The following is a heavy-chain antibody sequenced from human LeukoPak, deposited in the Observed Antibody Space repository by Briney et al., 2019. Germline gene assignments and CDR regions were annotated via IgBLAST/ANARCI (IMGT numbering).Heavy chain of an antibody. CDR1: GYSISSGYY. V-gene: IGHV4-38-2*02. CDR3: ARFQSRLYYYYYMDV. J-gene: IGHJ6*03. CDR2: IYHSGST. Sequence: SETLSLTCTVSGYSISSGYYWAWIRQPPGKGLEWIGSIYHSGSTYYNPSLQSRVTISVDTSKNQFSLKLSSVTAADTAVYYCARFQSRLYYYYYMDVWGKGTTVTVSS.